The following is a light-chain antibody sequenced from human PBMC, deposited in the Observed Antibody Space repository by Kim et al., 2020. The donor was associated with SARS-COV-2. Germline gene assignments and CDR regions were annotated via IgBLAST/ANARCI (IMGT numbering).Light chain of an antibody. J-gene: IGLJ3*02. CDR2: KEN. CDR3: QSYDSTNQV. CDR1: SGSIASNY. V-gene: IGLV6-57*03. Sequence: GKTVTISCTRSSGSIASNYVQWYQQRPGSAPTTVIYKENQRPSGVPDRFSGSIDSSSNSASLTISGLKTEDEADYYCQSYDSTNQVFGGGTQLTVL.